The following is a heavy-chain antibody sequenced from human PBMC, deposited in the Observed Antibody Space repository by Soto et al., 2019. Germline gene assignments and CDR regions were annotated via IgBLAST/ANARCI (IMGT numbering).Heavy chain of an antibody. Sequence: QVQLVESGGGVVQPGRSLRLSCAASGFTFSSYAMHWVRQAPGKGLEWVAVISYDGSNKYYADSVKGRFTIARENSKNTLYLQTNSLRAEDTAMYYCASGALCGGDVPGYFQHWGQGTMVTVSS. CDR1: GFTFSSYA. V-gene: IGHV3-30-3*01. D-gene: IGHD2-21*02. CDR3: ASGALCGGDVPGYFQH. CDR2: ISYDGSNK. J-gene: IGHJ1*01.